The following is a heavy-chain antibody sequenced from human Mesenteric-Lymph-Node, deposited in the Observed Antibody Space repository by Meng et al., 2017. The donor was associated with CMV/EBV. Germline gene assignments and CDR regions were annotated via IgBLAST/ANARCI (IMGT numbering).Heavy chain of an antibody. D-gene: IGHD3-9*01. J-gene: IGHJ6*02. CDR1: GFTFSSYE. Sequence: GSLRLSCAASGFTFSSYEMNWVRQAPGKGLEWVSYISSSGSTIYYADSVKGRFTISRDNAKNSLYLQMNSLRAEDTAVYYCARGGLRYFDWLLSGYYYGMDVWGQGTTVTVSS. CDR3: ARGGLRYFDWLLSGYYYGMDV. V-gene: IGHV3-48*03. CDR2: ISSSGSTI.